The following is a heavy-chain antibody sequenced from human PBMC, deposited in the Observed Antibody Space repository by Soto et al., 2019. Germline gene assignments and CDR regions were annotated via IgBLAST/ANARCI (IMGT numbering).Heavy chain of an antibody. CDR2: ISGSGGST. CDR1: GFTFSSYA. Sequence: GGSLRLSCAASGFTFSSYAMSWVRQAPGKGLEWVSAISGSGGSTYYADSVKGRFTISRDNSKNTLYLQMNSLRAEDTAVYYCAKLGEYYYDSSARGYFDYWGQGNMVTVYS. J-gene: IGHJ4*02. CDR3: AKLGEYYYDSSARGYFDY. V-gene: IGHV3-23*01. D-gene: IGHD3-22*01.